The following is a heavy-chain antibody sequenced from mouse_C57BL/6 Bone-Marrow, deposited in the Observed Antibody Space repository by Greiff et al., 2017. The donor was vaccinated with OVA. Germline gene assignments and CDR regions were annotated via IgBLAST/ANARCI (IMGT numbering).Heavy chain of an antibody. CDR1: GYTFTSYG. D-gene: IGHD2-2*01. V-gene: IGHV1-81*01. CDR3: ARWGYGYDGDYFDY. CDR2: IYPRSGNT. Sequence: VHLVESGAELARPGASVKLSCKASGYTFTSYGISWVKQRTGQGLEWIGEIYPRSGNTYYNEKFKGKATLTADKSSSTAYMELRSLTSEDSAVYFCARWGYGYDGDYFDYWGQGTTLTVSS. J-gene: IGHJ2*01.